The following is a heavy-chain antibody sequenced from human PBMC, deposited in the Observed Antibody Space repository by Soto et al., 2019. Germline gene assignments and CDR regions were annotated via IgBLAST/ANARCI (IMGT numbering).Heavy chain of an antibody. CDR2: IIPIFGTA. CDR3: ARAGRITMIVVVSDYYYYGMDV. CDR1: GGTFSSYA. J-gene: IGHJ6*02. D-gene: IGHD3-22*01. V-gene: IGHV1-69*06. Sequence: ASVKVSCKASGGTFSSYAISWVRQAPGQGLEWTGGIIPIFGTANYAQKFQGRVTITADKSTSTAYMELSSLRSEDTAVYYCARAGRITMIVVVSDYYYYGMDVWGQGTTVTVS.